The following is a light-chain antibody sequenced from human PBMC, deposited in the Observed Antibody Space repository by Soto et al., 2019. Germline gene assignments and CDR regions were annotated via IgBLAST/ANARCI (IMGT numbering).Light chain of an antibody. CDR3: QQYGSSPFS. CDR2: DAS. V-gene: IGKV3-20*01. Sequence: EIVLTQSPGTLSLSPGDRVTLSCRASQSVSSDYLAWFQQKPGQAPRLLIYDASRRATGIPDRFSGSGSGTDFTLTITRLEPEDVAVYYCQQYGSSPFSFGGGTKVEIK. J-gene: IGKJ4*01. CDR1: QSVSSDY.